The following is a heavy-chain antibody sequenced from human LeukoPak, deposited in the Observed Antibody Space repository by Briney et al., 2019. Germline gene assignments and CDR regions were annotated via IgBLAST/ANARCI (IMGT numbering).Heavy chain of an antibody. V-gene: IGHV1-2*06. CDR3: ATFPPGRVAAAGHPGDY. CDR2: INPNSGGT. CDR1: GYTFTGYY. Sequence: ASMKVSCKASGYTFTGYYMHWVRQAPGQGLEWMGRINPNSGGTNYAQKFQGRVTMTRDTSISTAYMELSRLRSDDTAVYYCATFPPGRVAAAGHPGDYWGQGTLVTVSS. J-gene: IGHJ4*02. D-gene: IGHD6-13*01.